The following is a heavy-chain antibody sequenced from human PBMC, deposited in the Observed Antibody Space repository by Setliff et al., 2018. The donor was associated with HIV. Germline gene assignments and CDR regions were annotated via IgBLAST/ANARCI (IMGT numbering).Heavy chain of an antibody. Sequence: SETLSLTCTVSGGSISSHYWSWIRQPPGKGLEWIGYIYYSGSTNYNPSLKSRVTISVDTSKNQFSLKLGSVTAADTAVYHCARGGIGDYYYYYMDVWGKGTTVTVSS. D-gene: IGHD3-10*01. CDR1: GGSISSHY. CDR2: IYYSGST. V-gene: IGHV4-59*11. CDR3: ARGGIGDYYYYYMDV. J-gene: IGHJ6*03.